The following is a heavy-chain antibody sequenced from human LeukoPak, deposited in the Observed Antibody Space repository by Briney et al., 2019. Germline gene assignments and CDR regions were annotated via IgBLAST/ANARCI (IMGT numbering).Heavy chain of an antibody. CDR3: ARDLGLGGAGTDPYYFDY. V-gene: IGHV3-7*03. CDR2: IKQDESEK. J-gene: IGHJ4*02. D-gene: IGHD6-13*01. Sequence: GGSLRLSCVVSGFTFSNYWMSWVRQAPGKGLEWVANIKQDESEKYYVDSVKGRFTISRDNAKNSLYLQMNSLRAEDTAVYYCARDLGLGGAGTDPYYFDYWGQGTLVTVSS. CDR1: GFTFSNYW.